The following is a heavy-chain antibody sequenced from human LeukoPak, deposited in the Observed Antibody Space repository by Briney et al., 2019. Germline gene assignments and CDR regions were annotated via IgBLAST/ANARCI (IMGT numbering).Heavy chain of an antibody. D-gene: IGHD2-21*02. CDR1: GYTFTSYG. J-gene: IGHJ4*02. V-gene: IGHV1-18*01. Sequence: ASVKVSCKASGYTFTSYGVTWVRQAPGQGPEWMAWISVYSGNTNYAQKFQGRVTMTRDTSISTAYMELSRLRSDDTAVYYCARDYCGGDCFPDYWGQGTLVTVSS. CDR3: ARDYCGGDCFPDY. CDR2: ISVYSGNT.